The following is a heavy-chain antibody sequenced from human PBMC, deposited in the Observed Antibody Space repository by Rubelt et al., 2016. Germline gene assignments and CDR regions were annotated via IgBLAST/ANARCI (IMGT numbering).Heavy chain of an antibody. CDR2: IWYDGSNK. CDR1: GFTFSSYG. V-gene: IGHV3-33*01. CDR3: ARAQSVTTVTRGGCDY. Sequence: QVQLVESGGGVVQPGRSLRLSCAASGFTFSSYGLHWVRQAPGKGLEWVAVIWYDGSNKYYVDSVKGRFTISRDTSKNTQYLQMNSLGAEDTAVYYCARAQSVTTVTRGGCDYWGQGTLVTVSS. J-gene: IGHJ4*02. D-gene: IGHD4-17*01.